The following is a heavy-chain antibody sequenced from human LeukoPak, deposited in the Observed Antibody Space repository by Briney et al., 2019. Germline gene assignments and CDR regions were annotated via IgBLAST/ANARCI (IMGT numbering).Heavy chain of an antibody. J-gene: IGHJ5*02. CDR2: IDPSDSYT. V-gene: IGHV5-10-1*01. CDR3: ARRGYCSSTSCYEGTNWFDP. D-gene: IGHD2-2*01. Sequence: GESLRISCKGSGYSFTSYWISWVRQMPGKGLEWMGRIDPSDSYTNYGPSFQGHVTISADKSISTAYLQWSSLKASDTAMYYCARRGYCSSTSCYEGTNWFDPWGQGTLVTVSS. CDR1: GYSFTSYW.